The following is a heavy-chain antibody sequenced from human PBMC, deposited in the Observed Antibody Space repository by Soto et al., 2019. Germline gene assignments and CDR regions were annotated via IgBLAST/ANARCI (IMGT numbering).Heavy chain of an antibody. CDR3: LRACTGAACPLDY. D-gene: IGHD2-8*02. V-gene: IGHV3-7*01. J-gene: IGHJ4*02. Sequence: DVQLVESGGDSVQRGGSLRLSCAASGFTFDRNWMTWFRQAPGKGLEWVASINDDGSETNYRASVKGRFTISRDNAKNSLYLQMISLRVEDTAVYHCLRACTGAACPLDYWGQGTLVTVSS. CDR1: GFTFDRNW. CDR2: INDDGSET.